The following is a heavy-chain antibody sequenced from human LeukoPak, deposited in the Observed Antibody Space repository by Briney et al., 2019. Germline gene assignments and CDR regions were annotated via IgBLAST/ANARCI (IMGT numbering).Heavy chain of an antibody. Sequence: HAGGSLRLSCAASGFTFSSYAMSWVRQAPGKGLEWVSAISGSGGSTYYADSVKGRFTISRDNSKNTLYLQMNSLRAEDTAVYYCAKVPGGGSYGRGYYFDYWGQGTLATVSS. V-gene: IGHV3-23*01. J-gene: IGHJ4*02. D-gene: IGHD1-26*01. CDR2: ISGSGGST. CDR3: AKVPGGGSYGRGYYFDY. CDR1: GFTFSSYA.